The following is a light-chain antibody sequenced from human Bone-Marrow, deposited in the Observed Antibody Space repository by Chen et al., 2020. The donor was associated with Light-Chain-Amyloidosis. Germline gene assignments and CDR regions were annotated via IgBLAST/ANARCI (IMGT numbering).Light chain of an antibody. CDR2: EDG. J-gene: IGLJ3*02. Sequence: NFMLTQPHSVSDSPGKTVIISSTRSRGRIATNYVQRYPQRPGSSPTTVNYEDGQRTSGVPDRFSGSIDRSSNSASVTISGLKTEDEADYYCRSYQGGSQGVFGGGTKLTVL. CDR1: RGRIATNY. CDR3: RSYQGGSQGV. V-gene: IGLV6-57*01.